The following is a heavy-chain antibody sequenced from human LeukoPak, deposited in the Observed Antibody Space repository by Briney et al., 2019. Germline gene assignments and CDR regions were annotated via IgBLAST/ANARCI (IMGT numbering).Heavy chain of an antibody. Sequence: PSETLSLTCAVYGGPFSGYYWSWIRQPPGKGLEWIGEINHSGSTNYNPSLKSRVTISVDTSKNQFSLKLSSVTAADTAVYYCARRSTREQIAVAAAGFDYWGQGTLVTVSS. CDR2: INHSGST. J-gene: IGHJ4*02. CDR3: ARRSTREQIAVAAAGFDY. V-gene: IGHV4-34*01. CDR1: GGPFSGYY. D-gene: IGHD6-19*01.